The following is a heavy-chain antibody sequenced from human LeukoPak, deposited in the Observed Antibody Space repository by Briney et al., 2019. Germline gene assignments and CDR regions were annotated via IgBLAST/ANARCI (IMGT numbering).Heavy chain of an antibody. CDR3: ARGLGAYDSGSYSFFDY. J-gene: IGHJ4*02. V-gene: IGHV3-48*02. Sequence: GGSLRLSCVASGFTFSSSIMNWVRQAPGKGLQWVSYISSSSTTIYYAASVKGRFTISRDNAKNSLYLQMNSLRDEDTAVYYCARGLGAYDSGSYSFFDYWGQGTLVTVSS. CDR2: ISSSSTTI. D-gene: IGHD3-10*01. CDR1: GFTFSSSI.